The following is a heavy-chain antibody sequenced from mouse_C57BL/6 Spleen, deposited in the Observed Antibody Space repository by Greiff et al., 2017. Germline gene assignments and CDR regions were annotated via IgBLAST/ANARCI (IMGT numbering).Heavy chain of an antibody. CDR1: GFTFSSYA. CDR2: ISDGGSYT. CDR3: ARDPGSSPYYAMDY. Sequence: DVQLVESGGGLVKPGGSLKLSCAASGFTFSSYAMSWVRQTPEKRLEWVATISDGGSYTYYPDNVKGRFTISRDNAKNNLYLQMSHLKSEDTAMYYCARDPGSSPYYAMDYWGQGTSVTVSS. V-gene: IGHV5-4*01. J-gene: IGHJ4*01. D-gene: IGHD1-1*01.